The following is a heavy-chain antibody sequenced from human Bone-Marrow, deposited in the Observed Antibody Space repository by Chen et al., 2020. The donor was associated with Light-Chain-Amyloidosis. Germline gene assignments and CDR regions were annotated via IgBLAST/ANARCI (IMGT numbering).Heavy chain of an antibody. CDR1: GGSISSSSYY. D-gene: IGHD2-15*01. CDR3: ARLYCSGGSCRYYYYYMDV. CDR2: IYYSGST. Sequence: QLQLQESGPGLVKPSETLSLTCTVSGGSISSSSYYWGWIRQPPGKGLEWIGSIYYSGSTYYNPSLKSRVTISVDTSKNQFSLKLSYVTAADTAVYYCARLYCSGGSCRYYYYYMDVWGKGTTVTVSS. J-gene: IGHJ6*03. V-gene: IGHV4-39*01.